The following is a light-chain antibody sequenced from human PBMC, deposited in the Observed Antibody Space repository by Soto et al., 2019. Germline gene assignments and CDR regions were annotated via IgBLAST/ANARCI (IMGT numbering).Light chain of an antibody. J-gene: IGKJ4*01. CDR3: QQLNSYPLT. CDR2: AAS. CDR1: QDISNF. V-gene: IGKV1-9*01. Sequence: DIQMTQSPSTLSASVGDRVTITCQASQDISNFLNWYQQKPGKAPKLLIYAASTLQSGVPSRFSGSGSGTEFTLTISSLQPEDFATYYCQQLNSYPLTFGGGTKVDI.